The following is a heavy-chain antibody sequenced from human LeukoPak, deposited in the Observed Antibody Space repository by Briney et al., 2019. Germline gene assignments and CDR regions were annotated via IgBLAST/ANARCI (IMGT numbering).Heavy chain of an antibody. D-gene: IGHD6-13*01. CDR3: ARGRSWYGGVWFDP. Sequence: SETLSLTCVVYSGSFSGYYWSWIRQPPGKGLEWIGEINHSGSTNYNPSLKSRVTISVDTSKNQFSLKLSSVTAADTAVYYCARGRSWYGGVWFDPWGQGTLVTVSS. CDR2: INHSGST. V-gene: IGHV4-34*01. CDR1: SGSFSGYY. J-gene: IGHJ5*02.